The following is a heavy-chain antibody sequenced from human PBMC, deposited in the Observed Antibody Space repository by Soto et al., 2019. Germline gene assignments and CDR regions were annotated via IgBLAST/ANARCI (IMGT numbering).Heavy chain of an antibody. V-gene: IGHV3-11*01. D-gene: IGHD3-3*01. Sequence: PVGSLRLSCAASGFTFIDYYISWIRQAPGKGLEWVSYISSSGTTIYHADAVRGRFTISRNNAKNSLYLQMNSLRAEDTAVYYCARERLRTGDYWVQGTLVTVSS. CDR3: ARERLRTGDY. J-gene: IGHJ4*02. CDR1: GFTFIDYY. CDR2: ISSSGTTI.